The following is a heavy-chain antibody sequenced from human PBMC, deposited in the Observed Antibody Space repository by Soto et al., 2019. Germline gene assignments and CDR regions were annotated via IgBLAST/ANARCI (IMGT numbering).Heavy chain of an antibody. CDR3: ARDPRLSRPSSRGGGLDP. D-gene: IGHD6-13*01. J-gene: IGHJ5*02. Sequence: QVQLVQSGTEVKKPGASVKVSCKASGYTFTTYGISWVRQAPGQGLEWMGWSSADDGETSYAQKFQEKVTMTTDTDTPPAYMEVRGRKSDCQAVNYWARDPRLSRPSSRGGGLDPWGQGTLVTVSS. CDR2: SSADDGET. CDR1: GYTFTTYG. V-gene: IGHV1-18*01.